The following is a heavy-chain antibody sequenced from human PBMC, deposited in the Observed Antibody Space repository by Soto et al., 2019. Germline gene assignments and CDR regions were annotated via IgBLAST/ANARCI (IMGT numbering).Heavy chain of an antibody. V-gene: IGHV3-74*01. CDR1: GFTFSSYW. Sequence: GGSLRLSCAASGFTFSSYWMHWVRQAPGKGLVWVSRINSDGSSTSYADSVKGRFTISRDNAKNTLYLQMNSLRAEDTAVYYCALSIYRGYCSGGSCLNFDYWGQGTLVTVSS. CDR3: ALSIYRGYCSGGSCLNFDY. CDR2: INSDGSST. D-gene: IGHD2-15*01. J-gene: IGHJ4*02.